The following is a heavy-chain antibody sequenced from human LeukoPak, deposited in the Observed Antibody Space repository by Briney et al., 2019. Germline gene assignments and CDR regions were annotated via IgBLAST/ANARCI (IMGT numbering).Heavy chain of an antibody. J-gene: IGHJ3*02. Sequence: PSETLSLTCTVSGGSISSYYWSWIRQPAGKGLGWIGRIYTSGGTNYNPSLKSRVTMSVDTSKNQFSLKLSSVTAADTAVYYCAREPNYDILTGYYKGGDAFDIWGQGTMVTVSS. V-gene: IGHV4-4*07. CDR3: AREPNYDILTGYYKGGDAFDI. CDR1: GGSISSYY. CDR2: IYTSGGT. D-gene: IGHD3-9*01.